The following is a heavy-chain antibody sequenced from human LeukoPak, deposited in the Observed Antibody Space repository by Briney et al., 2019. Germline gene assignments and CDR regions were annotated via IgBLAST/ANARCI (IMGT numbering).Heavy chain of an antibody. CDR3: ARSLRVRGVPDYMDV. V-gene: IGHV3-53*01. D-gene: IGHD3-10*01. Sequence: GGSLRLSCAASDFTVSSNYMSWVRQAPGKGLEWVSVIHKNAITSYADTVKGRFTISRDNSKNTLYLQMNNLRVDDTAVYYCARSLRVRGVPDYMDVWGKGTTVTAYS. CDR2: IHKNAIT. CDR1: DFTVSSNY. J-gene: IGHJ6*03.